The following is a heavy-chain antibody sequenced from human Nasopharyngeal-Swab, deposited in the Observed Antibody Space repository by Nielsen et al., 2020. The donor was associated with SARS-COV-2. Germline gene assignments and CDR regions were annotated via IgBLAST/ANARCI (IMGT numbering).Heavy chain of an antibody. CDR2: ISSSSSYI. V-gene: IGHV3-21*01. J-gene: IGHJ4*02. Sequence: GESLKISCAASGFTFSSYSMNWVRQAPGKGLEWVSSISSSSSYIYYADSVKGRFTISRDNAKNSLYLQMNSQRAEDTAVYYCARDGDYSGWELTDYWGQGTLVTVSS. D-gene: IGHD1-26*01. CDR1: GFTFSSYS. CDR3: ARDGDYSGWELTDY.